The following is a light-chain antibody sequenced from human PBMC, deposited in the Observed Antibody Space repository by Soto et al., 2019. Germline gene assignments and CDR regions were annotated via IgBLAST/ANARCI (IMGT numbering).Light chain of an antibody. Sequence: EIVMTQSPATLSVSPGERATLSCRASQSVSSNLVWYQQKPGQAPRILIYGASTRATGIPARFSGSGSGTEFTLTISSLQSEDFAVYYCQQYNNWPPLTFGGGTKVEIK. CDR3: QQYNNWPPLT. CDR1: QSVSSN. V-gene: IGKV3-15*01. CDR2: GAS. J-gene: IGKJ4*01.